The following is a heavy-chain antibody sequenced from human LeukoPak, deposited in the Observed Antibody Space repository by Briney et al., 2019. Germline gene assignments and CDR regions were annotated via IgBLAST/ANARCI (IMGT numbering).Heavy chain of an antibody. Sequence: SETLSLTCTVSGGSISSSSYYWGWIRQPPGKGLEWIGSIYYSGSTYYNPSLKSRVTISVDTSKNQFSLKLSSVTAADTAVYYCARGVGGGSYFEWDYWGQGTLVTVSS. D-gene: IGHD1-26*01. CDR2: IYYSGST. J-gene: IGHJ4*02. CDR3: ARGVGGGSYFEWDY. V-gene: IGHV4-39*07. CDR1: GGSISSSSYY.